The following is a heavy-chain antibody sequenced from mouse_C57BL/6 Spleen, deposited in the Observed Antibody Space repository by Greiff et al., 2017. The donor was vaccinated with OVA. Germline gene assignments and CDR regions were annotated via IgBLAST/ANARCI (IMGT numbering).Heavy chain of an antibody. Sequence: VQLQQSGPELVKPGASVKISCKASGYAFSSSWMNWVKQRPGKGLEWIGRIYPGDGDTNYNGKFKGKATLTADKSSSTAYMQLSSLTSEDSAVYFCARTITTVVATSDYWGQGTTLTVSS. CDR3: ARTITTVVATSDY. CDR1: GYAFSSSW. J-gene: IGHJ2*01. V-gene: IGHV1-82*01. D-gene: IGHD1-1*01. CDR2: IYPGDGDT.